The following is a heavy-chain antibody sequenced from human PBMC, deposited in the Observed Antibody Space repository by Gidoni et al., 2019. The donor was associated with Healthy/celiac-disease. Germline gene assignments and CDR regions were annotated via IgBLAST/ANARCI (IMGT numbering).Heavy chain of an antibody. Sequence: VQLVESGGGLVKPGGSLRLPCAASGFTFSSYSMNGVRQAPEKGLEVVSAISSSSSYIYYADSVKGRFTISRDNAKNSLYLQMNSLRAEDTAVYYCARDRTGDLEYWYFDLWGRGTLVTVSS. D-gene: IGHD7-27*01. CDR3: ARDRTGDLEYWYFDL. CDR1: GFTFSSYS. J-gene: IGHJ2*01. V-gene: IGHV3-21*01. CDR2: ISSSSSYI.